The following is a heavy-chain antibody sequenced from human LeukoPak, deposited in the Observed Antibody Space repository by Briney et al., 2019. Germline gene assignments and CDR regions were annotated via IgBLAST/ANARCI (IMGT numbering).Heavy chain of an antibody. D-gene: IGHD3-10*01. V-gene: IGHV4-34*01. CDR1: GGSFSGYY. CDR2: INHSGST. Sequence: SETLSLTCAVYGGSFSGYYWSWLRQPPGKGLEWIGEINHSGSTNYNPSLKSRVTISVDTSKNQFSLKLSSVTAADTAVYYCARTITMVRGVSYYFDYWGQGTLVTVSS. CDR3: ARTITMVRGVSYYFDY. J-gene: IGHJ4*02.